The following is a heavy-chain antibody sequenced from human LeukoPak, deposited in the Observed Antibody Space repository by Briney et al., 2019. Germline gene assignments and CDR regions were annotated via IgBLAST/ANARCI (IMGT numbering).Heavy chain of an antibody. D-gene: IGHD6-19*01. J-gene: IGHJ4*02. CDR2: ISSSGSTI. V-gene: IGHV3-48*03. CDR1: GFTFSSYE. CDR3: ARDVAVAGTSALGY. Sequence: GGSLRLSCAASGFTFSSYEMNWVRQAPGKGLEWVSYISSSGSTIYYADSVKGRFTISRGNAKNSLYLQMNSLRAEDTAVYYCARDVAVAGTSALGYWGQGTLVTVSS.